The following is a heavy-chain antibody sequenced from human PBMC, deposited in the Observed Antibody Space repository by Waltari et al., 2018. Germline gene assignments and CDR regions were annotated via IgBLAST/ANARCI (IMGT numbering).Heavy chain of an antibody. CDR1: GGTFSSYA. Sequence: QVQLVQSGAEVKKPGSSVKVSCKASGGTFSSYAISWVRQAPGQGLEWMGRIIPIFGTANYAQKFQGRVTITADKSTSTAYMELSSLRAEDTAVYYWAIKSSGVGGYYYGMDVWGQGTTVTVSS. D-gene: IGHD1-26*01. CDR3: AIKSSGVGGYYYGMDV. CDR2: IIPIFGTA. J-gene: IGHJ6*02. V-gene: IGHV1-69*08.